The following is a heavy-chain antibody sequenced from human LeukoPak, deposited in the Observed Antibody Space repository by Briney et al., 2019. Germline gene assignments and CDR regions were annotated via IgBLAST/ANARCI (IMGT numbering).Heavy chain of an antibody. CDR2: LQPEDAET. J-gene: IGHJ4*02. CDR3: AAVLIYGSHLSY. Sequence: GASVKVSCKVSGHTLTELSMHWVRQAPGKGLEWVGGLQPEDAETVYAQRFQGRVTMTEDSSTATAYMELSSLTSEDTAVYYCAAVLIYGSHLSYWGQGTLVTVSS. CDR1: GHTLTELS. D-gene: IGHD4-17*01. V-gene: IGHV1-24*01.